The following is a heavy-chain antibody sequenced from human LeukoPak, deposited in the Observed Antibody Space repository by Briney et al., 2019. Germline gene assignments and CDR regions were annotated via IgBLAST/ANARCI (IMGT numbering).Heavy chain of an antibody. V-gene: IGHV1-69*05. D-gene: IGHD3-16*01. CDR3: ATPEGGGSGDYFDY. J-gene: IGHJ4*02. CDR2: IIPIFGTA. CDR1: GGTFSSYA. Sequence: SVKVSCKASGGTFSSYAISWVRQAPGQGLEWMGGIIPIFGTANYAQKFQGRVTITTDESTSTAYMELSSLRSEDTAVYYCATPEGGGSGDYFDYWGQGTLVTVSS.